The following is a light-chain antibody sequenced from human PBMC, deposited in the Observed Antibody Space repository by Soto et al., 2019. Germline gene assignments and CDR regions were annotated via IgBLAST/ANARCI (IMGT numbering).Light chain of an antibody. V-gene: IGKV3D-15*01. CDR1: QSVSSY. Sequence: EIVLTHSPGTLSLSPGARATLPCRASQSVSSYLAWYQHKPGQAPRLLIYEASNRAAGIPARFSGSGSGTEFTLTISSLQSEDFAVYYCQQYHNWPPVTFGQGTRLENK. CDR3: QQYHNWPPVT. J-gene: IGKJ5*01. CDR2: EAS.